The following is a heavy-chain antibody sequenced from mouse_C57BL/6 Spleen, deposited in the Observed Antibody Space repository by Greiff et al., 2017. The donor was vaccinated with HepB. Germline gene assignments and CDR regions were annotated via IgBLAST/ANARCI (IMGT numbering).Heavy chain of an antibody. CDR1: GYTFTDYN. D-gene: IGHD1-1*01. CDR2: INPNNGGT. CDR3: ARSVHYYGSSYGYVDV. V-gene: IGHV1-18*01. Sequence: EVQLQQSGPELVKPGASVKIPCKASGYTFTDYNMDWVKQSHGKSLEWIGDINPNNGGTIYNQKFKGKATLTVDKSSSTAYMELRSLTSEDTAVYYCARSVHYYGSSYGYVDVWGTGTTVTVSS. J-gene: IGHJ1*03.